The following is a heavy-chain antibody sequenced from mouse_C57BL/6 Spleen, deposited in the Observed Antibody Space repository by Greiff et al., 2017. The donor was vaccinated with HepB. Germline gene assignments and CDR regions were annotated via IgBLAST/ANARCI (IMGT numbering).Heavy chain of an antibody. CDR3: ARGGLRRGDYYAMDY. J-gene: IGHJ4*01. D-gene: IGHD2-4*01. Sequence: QVQLKQPGAELVRPGSSVKLSCKASGYTFTSYWMHWVKQRPIQGLEWIGNIDPSDSETHYNQKFKDRATLTVDKSSSTAYMQLSSLTSEDSAVYYCARGGLRRGDYYAMDYWGQGTSVTVSS. CDR1: GYTFTSYW. V-gene: IGHV1-52*01. CDR2: IDPSDSET.